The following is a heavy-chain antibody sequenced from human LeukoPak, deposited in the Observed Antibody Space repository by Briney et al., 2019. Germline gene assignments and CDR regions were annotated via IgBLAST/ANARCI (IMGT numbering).Heavy chain of an antibody. CDR2: INPNSGGT. V-gene: IGHV1-2*02. D-gene: IGHD5-18*01. J-gene: IGHJ6*03. CDR3: ARFSAMASYYYYYCMDV. CDR1: GYTFTAYA. Sequence: GASVTVSFTTSGYTFTAYALNWVRQAPGQGREWMGWINPNSGGTNYAQKFQGRVTMTRDTPISTAYMELSRLRSDDTAVYYCARFSAMASYYYYYCMDVWGKGTTVTVSS.